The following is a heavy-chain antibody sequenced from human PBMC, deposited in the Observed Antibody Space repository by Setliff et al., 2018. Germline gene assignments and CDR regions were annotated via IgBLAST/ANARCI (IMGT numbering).Heavy chain of an antibody. D-gene: IGHD5-18*01. CDR1: GYSISNGFY. CDR3: VRDRTAYSYGLDV. J-gene: IGHJ6*02. CDR2: IYHNGNT. V-gene: IGHV4-38-2*02. Sequence: SETLSLTCAVSGYSISNGFYWSWVRQPPGKGLEWIGYIYHNGNTNFNPSLKTRVTMSVDTSKNQFALNLKSVTAADTAVYYCVRDRTAYSYGLDVWGQGTTVTVSS.